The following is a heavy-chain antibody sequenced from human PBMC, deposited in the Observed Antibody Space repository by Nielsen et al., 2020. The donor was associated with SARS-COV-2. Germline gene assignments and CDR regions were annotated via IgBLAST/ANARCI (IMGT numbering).Heavy chain of an antibody. CDR2: IYYSGST. V-gene: IGHV4-59*13. CDR3: ARENVLRYFDWSYYYYGMDV. CDR1: GGSISSYY. J-gene: IGHJ6*02. D-gene: IGHD3-9*01. Sequence: SETLSLTCTVSGGSISSYYWSWIRQPPGKGLEWIGYIYYSGSTNYNPSLKSRVTISVDTSKNQFSLKLSSVTAADTAVYYCARENVLRYFDWSYYYYGMDVWGQGTTVTVSS.